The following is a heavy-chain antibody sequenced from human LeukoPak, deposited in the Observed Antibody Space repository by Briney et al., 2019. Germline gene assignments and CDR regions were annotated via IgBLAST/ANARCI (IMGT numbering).Heavy chain of an antibody. D-gene: IGHD4-23*01. CDR2: IYYGGNA. J-gene: IGHJ4*02. V-gene: IGHV4-31*03. Sequence: SETLSLTCTVSGGSISSGDYYWSWIRQHPGKGLEWIGYIYYGGNAYYNPSLKSRVTISLDTSQNKFSLKLSSVTAADTAVYYCASGGALIATLVYWGQGTLVTVSS. CDR1: GGSISSGDYY. CDR3: ASGGALIATLVY.